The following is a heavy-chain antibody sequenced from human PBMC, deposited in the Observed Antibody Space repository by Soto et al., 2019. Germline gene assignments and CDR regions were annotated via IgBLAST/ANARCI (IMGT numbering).Heavy chain of an antibody. V-gene: IGHV4-34*01. CDR1: GGSFSGYY. CDR3: AREKITGLFDY. Sequence: QVQLQQWGAGLLKPSETLSLTCAVYGGSFSGYYWTWIRQPPGTGLEWIGEINHSGSTNYNPSLKSRVTISVATSKTQFSLKLTSVTAADTAVYYCAREKITGLFDYWGQGTLVTVSS. J-gene: IGHJ4*02. CDR2: INHSGST. D-gene: IGHD2-8*02.